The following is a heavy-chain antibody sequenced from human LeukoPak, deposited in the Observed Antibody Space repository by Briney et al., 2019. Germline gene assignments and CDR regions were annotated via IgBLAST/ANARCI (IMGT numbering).Heavy chain of an antibody. V-gene: IGHV3-23*01. CDR3: AKEPIVGSTTGDF. CDR2: ISGSGGST. J-gene: IGHJ4*02. Sequence: PGGSLRLSCAASGFTFSIYDMSWVRQAPGKGLEWVSAISGSGGSTYYTDSVEGRFTISRDNSKNTLDLQMNSLRVEDTAIYYCAKEPIVGSTTGDFWGQGTLVTVSS. D-gene: IGHD1-26*01. CDR1: GFTFSIYD.